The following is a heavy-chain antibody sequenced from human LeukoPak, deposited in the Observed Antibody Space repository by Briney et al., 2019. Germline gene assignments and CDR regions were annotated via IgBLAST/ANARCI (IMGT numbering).Heavy chain of an antibody. D-gene: IGHD5-12*01. CDR3: ARDPSGGYDSRYYFDY. CDR2: IKEDATES. V-gene: IGHV3-7*01. Sequence: GGSLRLSCAASGFTFSSYWMTWIRQAPGKGLEWVAHIKEDATESRSVDSVKGRFTISRDNAKNSLYLQMNSLRAEDTAVYYCARDPSGGYDSRYYFDYWGQGTLVTVSS. J-gene: IGHJ4*02. CDR1: GFTFSSYW.